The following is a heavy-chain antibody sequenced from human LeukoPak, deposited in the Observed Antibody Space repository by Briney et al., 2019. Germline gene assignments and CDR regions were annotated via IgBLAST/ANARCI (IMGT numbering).Heavy chain of an antibody. V-gene: IGHV3-21*01. CDR2: ISSSSSYI. Sequence: PGGSLRLFCAASGFTFSSYSMNWVRQAPGKGLEWVSSISSSSSYIYYADSVKGRFTISRDNAKNSLYLQMNSLRAEDTAVYYCASVPPSIAVAGTDDYWGQGTLVTVSS. D-gene: IGHD6-19*01. J-gene: IGHJ4*02. CDR3: ASVPPSIAVAGTDDY. CDR1: GFTFSSYS.